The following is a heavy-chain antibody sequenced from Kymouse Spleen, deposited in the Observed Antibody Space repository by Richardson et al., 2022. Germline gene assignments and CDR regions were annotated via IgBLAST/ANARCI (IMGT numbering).Heavy chain of an antibody. J-gene: IGHJ3*02. D-gene: IGHD6-6*01. V-gene: IGHV4-39*01. CDR1: GGSISSSSYY. Sequence: QLQLQESGPGLVKPSETLSLTCTVSGGSISSSSYYWGWIRQPPGKGLEWIGSIYYSGSTYYNPSLKSRVTISVDTSKNQFSLKLSSVTAADTAVYYCARQLSIAARHDAFDIWGQGTMVTVSS. CDR2: IYYSGST. CDR3: ARQLSIAARHDAFDI.